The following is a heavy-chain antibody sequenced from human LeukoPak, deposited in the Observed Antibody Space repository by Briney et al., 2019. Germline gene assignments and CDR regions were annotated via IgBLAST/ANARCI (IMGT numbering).Heavy chain of an antibody. CDR3: ARDPGYCSGGSCSYYYYHYMDV. Sequence: GGSLRLSCAASGFTFSSYSMNWVRQAPGKGLEWVSSSSSSSSYIYYADSVKGRFTISRDNAKNSLYLQMNSLRAEDTAVYSCARDPGYCSGGSCSYYYYHYMDVWGKGTTVTVSS. CDR1: GFTFSSYS. CDR2: SSSSSSYI. D-gene: IGHD2-15*01. V-gene: IGHV3-21*01. J-gene: IGHJ6*03.